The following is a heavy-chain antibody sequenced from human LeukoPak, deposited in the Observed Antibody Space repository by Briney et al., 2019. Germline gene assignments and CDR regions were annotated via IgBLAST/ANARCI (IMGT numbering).Heavy chain of an antibody. CDR1: GASISNYY. D-gene: IGHD6-13*01. CDR3: ARESSSWSRYWYFDL. CDR2: IYYSGST. V-gene: IGHV4-59*01. Sequence: SETLSLTCTVSGASISNYYWSWIRQPPGKGLEWIGYIYYSGSTNYNPSLKSRVTISIDTSKNQFSLKLSSVTAADTAVYYCARESSSWSRYWYFDLWGRGTLVTVSS. J-gene: IGHJ2*01.